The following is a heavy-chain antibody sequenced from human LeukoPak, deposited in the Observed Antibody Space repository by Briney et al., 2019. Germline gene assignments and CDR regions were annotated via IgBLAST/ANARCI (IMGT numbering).Heavy chain of an antibody. Sequence: GGSMRLSCVASGFTFRNHWMTWVRHAQGKGLDWGAKIKEDGSEEWFADSVRGRFTIYRDNARNSEFLQMNRLRSDATVMYHCPRDLRLQNSGYRPFDAWGRGSMVFVSS. CDR1: GFTFRNHW. V-gene: IGHV3-7*01. CDR3: PRDLRLQNSGYRPFDA. D-gene: IGHD3-22*01. J-gene: IGHJ5*02. CDR2: IKEDGSEE.